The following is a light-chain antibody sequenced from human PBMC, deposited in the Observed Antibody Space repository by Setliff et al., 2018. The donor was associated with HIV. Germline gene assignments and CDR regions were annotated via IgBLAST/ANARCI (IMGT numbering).Light chain of an antibody. V-gene: IGLV2-11*01. CDR1: SSDIGGYNY. CDR2: HIT. J-gene: IGLJ1*01. Sequence: QSALAQPRSVSGSPGQSVTFSCTGASSDIGGYNYVSWYQQHPGKAPKLLIYHITKRPSGVPDRFSGFKSGNTASLTISGLQADDEADYYCCSYAGNYVFVFGGGTKVTVL. CDR3: CSYAGNYVFV.